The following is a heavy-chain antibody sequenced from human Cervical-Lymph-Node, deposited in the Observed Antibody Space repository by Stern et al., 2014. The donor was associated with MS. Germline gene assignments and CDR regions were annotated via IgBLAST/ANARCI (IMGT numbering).Heavy chain of an antibody. CDR3: AKGSSSSPVGSFDY. J-gene: IGHJ4*02. CDR2: IGWNGGDI. Sequence: EVQLVESGGGLIQPGRSLRLSCAASGFTFDDYAMHWVRQAPGKGLEWVSSIGWNGGDIAYADSVQGRFTISRGNAKNSLYLQMNSLRTEDTAFYYCAKGSSSSPVGSFDYWGQGTLVTVSP. CDR1: GFTFDDYA. V-gene: IGHV3-9*01. D-gene: IGHD6-6*01.